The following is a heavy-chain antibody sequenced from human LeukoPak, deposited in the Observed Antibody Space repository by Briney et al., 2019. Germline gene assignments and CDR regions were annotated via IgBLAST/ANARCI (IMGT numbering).Heavy chain of an antibody. CDR3: ARDGSGSSLSAFDI. Sequence: ASVKVSCKASGYTFTSYGISWVRQAPGQGLEGMGWISAYNGNTNYAQKLQGRVTMTTDTSTSTAYMELRSLRADDTAVYYCARDGSGSSLSAFDIWGQGTMVTVSS. V-gene: IGHV1-18*01. CDR1: GYTFTSYG. J-gene: IGHJ3*02. CDR2: ISAYNGNT. D-gene: IGHD3-10*01.